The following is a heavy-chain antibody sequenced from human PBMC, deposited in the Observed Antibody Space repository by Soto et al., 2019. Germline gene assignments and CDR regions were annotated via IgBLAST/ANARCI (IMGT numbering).Heavy chain of an antibody. CDR3: ARGAAAGADYGMGV. D-gene: IGHD6-13*01. CDR1: GASMSSYY. J-gene: IGHJ6*02. Sequence: EPLSLTCTVSGASMSSYYWNWIRQPAGKGLEWIGRIYPSGGTNYSPSLQSRVTMSVDTSKKQFSLKLVSVTAADTAVYYCARGAAAGADYGMGVWGQGTTVTVSS. CDR2: IYPSGGT. V-gene: IGHV4-4*07.